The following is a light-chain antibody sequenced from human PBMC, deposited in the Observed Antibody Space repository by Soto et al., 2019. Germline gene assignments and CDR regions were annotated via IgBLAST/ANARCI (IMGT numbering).Light chain of an antibody. V-gene: IGLV3-21*04. J-gene: IGLJ2*01. CDR1: NIGSKS. Sequence: SYVLTQAPSVSVALGKTATITCGGNNIGSKSVHWYQQKPGQAPVLVIYYDSDRPSGIPERFSGSNSGSTATLTISRVEAGDEADYYCQVWDIGSGVAFGGGTKLTVL. CDR2: YDS. CDR3: QVWDIGSGVA.